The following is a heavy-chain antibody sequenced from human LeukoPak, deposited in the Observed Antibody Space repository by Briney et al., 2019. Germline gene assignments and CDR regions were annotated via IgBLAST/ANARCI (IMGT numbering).Heavy chain of an antibody. CDR2: IYTRGRT. CDR3: ARGRYCSADICSGGDAFDI. J-gene: IGHJ3*02. V-gene: IGHV4-4*07. Sequence: SGTLSLTCTVSGGSINNYYWSWIRQPAGKGLEWIGRIYTRGRTNYNPSLKSRVTMSVDTSRIQFSLKLSSVTAADMAVYYCARGRYCSADICSGGDAFDIWGQGTMVSVSS. D-gene: IGHD2-15*01. CDR1: GGSINNYY.